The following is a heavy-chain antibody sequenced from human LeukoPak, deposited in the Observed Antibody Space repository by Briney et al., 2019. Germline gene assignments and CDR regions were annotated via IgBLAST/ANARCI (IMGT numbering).Heavy chain of an antibody. Sequence: SSETLSLTCTVSAGSISTYYWSWIRQPPGKGLEWIGYIYYLGSTNYNPSLESRVTISLDTSKNQFSLNLSSVTAADTAVYYCARSPRRPHFYSSGSYYYYFDYWGQGTLVTVSS. J-gene: IGHJ4*02. V-gene: IGHV4-59*13. CDR1: AGSISTYY. CDR3: ARSPRRPHFYSSGSYYYYFDY. CDR2: IYYLGST. D-gene: IGHD3-10*01.